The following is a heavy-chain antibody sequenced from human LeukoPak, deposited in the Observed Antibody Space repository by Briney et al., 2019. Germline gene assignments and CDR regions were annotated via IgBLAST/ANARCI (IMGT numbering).Heavy chain of an antibody. CDR1: GGSISSYY. V-gene: IGHV4-4*07. D-gene: IGHD2/OR15-2a*01. CDR2: IYTSGST. Sequence: SETLSLTCTVSGGSISSYYWSWIRQPAGKGLEWIGRIYTSGSTNYNPSLKSRVTMSVDTSKNQFSLKLSSVTAADTAVYYCARDSRPGRYYYYMDVWGKGTTVTISS. CDR3: ARDSRPGRYYYYMDV. J-gene: IGHJ6*03.